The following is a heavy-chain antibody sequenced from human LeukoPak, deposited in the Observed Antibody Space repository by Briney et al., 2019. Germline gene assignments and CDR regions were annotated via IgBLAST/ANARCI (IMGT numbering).Heavy chain of an antibody. CDR3: ARGYDSSGSYYFDY. CDR1: GGSISSYY. J-gene: IGHJ4*02. Sequence: PSETLSLTCTVSGGSISSYYWSWIRQPPGKGLEWIGYIYYSGSTNYNPSLKSRVTISVDTSKNQFSLKLSSVTAADTAVYYCARGYDSSGSYYFDYWGQGTLVTVSS. V-gene: IGHV4-59*12. D-gene: IGHD3-22*01. CDR2: IYYSGST.